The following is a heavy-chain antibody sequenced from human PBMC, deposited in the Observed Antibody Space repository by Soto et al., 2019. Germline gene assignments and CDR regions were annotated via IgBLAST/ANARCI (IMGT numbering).Heavy chain of an antibody. CDR3: ARSSGWFDP. V-gene: IGHV4-59*01. CDR1: GGAFSGYY. D-gene: IGHD6-25*01. Sequence: SETLSLTCAVYGGAFSGYYWSWIRQPPGKGLEWIGYIYYSGSTNYNPSLKSRVTISVDTSKNQFSLKLSSVTAADTAVYYCARSSGWFDPWGQGTLVTVSS. J-gene: IGHJ5*02. CDR2: IYYSGST.